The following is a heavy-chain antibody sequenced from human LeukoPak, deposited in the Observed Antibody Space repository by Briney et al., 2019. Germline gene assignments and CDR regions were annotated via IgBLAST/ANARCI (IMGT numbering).Heavy chain of an antibody. D-gene: IGHD5-12*01. V-gene: IGHV1-2*06. J-gene: IGHJ3*01. CDR3: ARVDSGHDYGPS. CDR2: INPNSGDT. CDR1: GGTFSSYA. Sequence: ASVKVSCKASGGTFSSYAISWVRQVPGQGLEWMGRINPNSGDTDHAQKFQGRVIMTRDTSISTAYMEVSRLRSDDTAVYYCARVDSGHDYGPSWGQGTTVTVSS.